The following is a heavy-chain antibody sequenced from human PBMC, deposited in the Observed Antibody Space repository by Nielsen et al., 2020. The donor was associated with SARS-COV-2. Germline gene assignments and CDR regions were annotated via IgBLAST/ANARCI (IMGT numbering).Heavy chain of an antibody. CDR3: ARGNGWGSYFDY. J-gene: IGHJ4*02. Sequence: GESLKISCAASGFTFTSYAMAWVRQAPGKGLEWVSTITASGDYTYYADSVKGRFTISRDNSKNTLYLQMNSLRAEDTAVYYCARGNGWGSYFDYWGQGTLVTVSS. D-gene: IGHD7-27*01. V-gene: IGHV3-23*01. CDR1: GFTFTSYA. CDR2: ITASGDYT.